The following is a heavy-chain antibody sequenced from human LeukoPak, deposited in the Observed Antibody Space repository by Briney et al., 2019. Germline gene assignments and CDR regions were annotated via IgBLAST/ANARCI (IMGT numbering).Heavy chain of an antibody. V-gene: IGHV3-64*01. CDR1: GFTFSDYA. CDR3: ARGRYYDS. D-gene: IGHD3-3*01. J-gene: IGHJ5*02. Sequence: GGSLRLSCAASGFTFSDYAMHWVRQAPGKGLEYVSAISNNGGSTFYANSVKGRFTIFRDNSKNTLYLQMGSLRADDMAVYYCARGRYYDSWGQGTLVTVSS. CDR2: ISNNGGST.